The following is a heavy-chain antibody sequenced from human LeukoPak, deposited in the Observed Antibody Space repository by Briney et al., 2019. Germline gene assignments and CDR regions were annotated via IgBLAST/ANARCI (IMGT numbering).Heavy chain of an antibody. CDR1: GYTFISYG. CDR3: AKGMTTVVTRFDY. J-gene: IGHJ4*02. V-gene: IGHV1-18*01. D-gene: IGHD4-23*01. Sequence: ASVKVSCKASGYTFISYGITWVRQASGQGLEWMGWISAYNGNTNYAQKLQGRVTMTTDTSTSTAYMELRSLRSDDTAVYYCAKGMTTVVTRFDYWGQGTLVTVSS. CDR2: ISAYNGNT.